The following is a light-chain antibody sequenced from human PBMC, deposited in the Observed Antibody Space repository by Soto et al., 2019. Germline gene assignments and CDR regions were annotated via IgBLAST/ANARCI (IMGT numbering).Light chain of an antibody. CDR1: QSIGGS. Sequence: DTQMTQSPSSLSASVGDRVTITCRASQSIGGSLCWYQQKPGKAPSLLIDSASALQSGVPSRFIGSGSGTLFTLTISSLQPEDFATYYCQQSYTTPWTFGQGTKVEIK. V-gene: IGKV1-39*01. CDR3: QQSYTTPWT. CDR2: SAS. J-gene: IGKJ1*01.